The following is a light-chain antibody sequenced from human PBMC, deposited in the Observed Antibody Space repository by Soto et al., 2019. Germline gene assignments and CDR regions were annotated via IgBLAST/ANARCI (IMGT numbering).Light chain of an antibody. Sequence: EVVLTQSPGTLSLPPGERATLSCRASQSVSGSDLAWYQQKPGQAPRLLIYGASSRATGIPDRFSGSGSGTDFTLTISRLEPEDFAVYYCQQYGSSPLTFGGGTKVDIK. CDR3: QQYGSSPLT. J-gene: IGKJ4*01. CDR1: QSVSGSD. CDR2: GAS. V-gene: IGKV3-20*01.